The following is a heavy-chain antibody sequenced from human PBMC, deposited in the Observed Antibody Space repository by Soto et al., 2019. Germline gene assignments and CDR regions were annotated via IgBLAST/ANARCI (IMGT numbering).Heavy chain of an antibody. CDR2: MNPNAGGT. CDR1: EYIFTDYY. V-gene: IGHV1-2*02. Sequence: ASVKVSCKASEYIFTDYYIHWVRQAPGQGLEWMGWMNPNAGGTNYARKFQGRVTMTRDTSISTAYLELTRLTSDDTAVYYCTRMSMLTMGPFRGRLDYWGPGTLVTVSS. J-gene: IGHJ4*02. D-gene: IGHD1-1*01. CDR3: TRMSMLTMGPFRGRLDY.